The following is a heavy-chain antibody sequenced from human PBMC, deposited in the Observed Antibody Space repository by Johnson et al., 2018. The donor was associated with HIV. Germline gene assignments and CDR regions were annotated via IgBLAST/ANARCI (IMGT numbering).Heavy chain of an antibody. CDR1: GFTFDDYA. V-gene: IGHV3-13*01. D-gene: IGHD4-11*01. J-gene: IGHJ3*01. Sequence: VQLVESGGGLVQPGRSLRLSCAASGFTFDDYAMHWVRQAPGKGLEWVSEIDTAGDTYYPGSVKGRFTTSRENAKNSLYRQMNSLRAGDTAVYYCARRSIRSDGFDFWGQGTRVTVSS. CDR3: ARRSIRSDGFDF. CDR2: IDTAGDT.